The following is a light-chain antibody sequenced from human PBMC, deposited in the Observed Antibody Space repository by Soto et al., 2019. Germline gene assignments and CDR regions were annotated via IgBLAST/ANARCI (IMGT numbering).Light chain of an antibody. V-gene: IGLV2-8*01. Sequence: QSALTQPPSASGSRGQSVTISCTGTSSDVGGYNFVSWYQQHPGKAPRLLIYEVTQRPSGVPDRFSGSKSGNTASLTVSGLQSDDEADYYCCSFAGSNTRVFGPGTKLTVL. CDR2: EVT. CDR3: CSFAGSNTRV. CDR1: SSDVGGYNF. J-gene: IGLJ1*01.